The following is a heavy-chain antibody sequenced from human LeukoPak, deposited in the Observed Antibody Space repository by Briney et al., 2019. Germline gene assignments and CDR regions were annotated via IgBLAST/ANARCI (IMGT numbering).Heavy chain of an antibody. CDR3: ARVGQSSSSAFTTWYYYYYMDV. CDR1: GVSISSSPYH. V-gene: IGHV4-39*01. D-gene: IGHD6-6*01. J-gene: IGHJ6*03. CDR2: IYYSGSS. Sequence: SETLSLTCSVSGVSISSSPYHWGWIRQPPGKGLEWIGSIYYSGSSYSNPSLQSRVTMSIDTAKNQFSLKLSSVTAADTAVYYCARVGQSSSSAFTTWYYYYYMDVWGKGTTVAVSS.